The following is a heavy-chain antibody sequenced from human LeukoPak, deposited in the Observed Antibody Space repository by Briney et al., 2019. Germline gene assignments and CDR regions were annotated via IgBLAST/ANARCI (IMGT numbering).Heavy chain of an antibody. J-gene: IGHJ5*02. CDR1: GFTFSNYY. Sequence: GGSLRLSCATSGFTFSNYYVHWVRQAPGKGLVWVSRISGDGTTTAYADSVKGRFAISRDNAKNTLYLQMNSLRAEDTAVYYCARDNSPGWFGPWGQGTLVTVSS. V-gene: IGHV3-74*01. D-gene: IGHD4-11*01. CDR3: ARDNSPGWFGP. CDR2: ISGDGTTT.